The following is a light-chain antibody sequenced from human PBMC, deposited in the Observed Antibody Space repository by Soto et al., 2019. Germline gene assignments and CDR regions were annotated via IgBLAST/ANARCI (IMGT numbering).Light chain of an antibody. V-gene: IGKV1-33*01. CDR2: AAS. CDR1: HDIRND. CDR3: QQYYNLPRT. Sequence: NELTQSPSSLSASVGDRVTITCQASHDIRNDLNWYQQKSGKAPKLLIHAASTLEAGVPSRFSGSGSGTDFTFTISGLQPEEVETDDCQQYYNLPRTCSGGNKVVI. J-gene: IGKJ4*01.